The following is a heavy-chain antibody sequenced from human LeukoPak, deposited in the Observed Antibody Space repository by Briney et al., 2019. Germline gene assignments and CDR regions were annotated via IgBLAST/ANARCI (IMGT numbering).Heavy chain of an antibody. D-gene: IGHD3-22*01. Sequence: SQTLSLTCAISGDSVSSNSAAWNWIRQSPSSGLEWLGRTYYRSKWYNDYAVSVKSRITINPDTSKNQFSLQLNSVTPEDTAVYYCARENPSYYYDSSGYYLWGQGTLVTVSS. CDR1: GDSVSSNSAA. CDR3: ARENPSYYYDSSGYYL. V-gene: IGHV6-1*01. CDR2: TYYRSKWYN. J-gene: IGHJ4*02.